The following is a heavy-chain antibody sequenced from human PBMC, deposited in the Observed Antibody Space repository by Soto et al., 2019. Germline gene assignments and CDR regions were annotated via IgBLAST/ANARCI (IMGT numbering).Heavy chain of an antibody. CDR3: VKDRIRYFDWGVDY. CDR1: GFTFDDYA. J-gene: IGHJ4*02. Sequence: EVQLVESGGGLVQPGRSLRLSCAASGFTFDDYAMHWVRQGPRKGLEWVSGITWNSGSVAYADSVKGRFTIYRDNAKNSLYLQMNSLRAEDTALYYCVKDRIRYFDWGVDYWGQGTLVTVSS. V-gene: IGHV3-9*01. CDR2: ITWNSGSV. D-gene: IGHD3-9*01.